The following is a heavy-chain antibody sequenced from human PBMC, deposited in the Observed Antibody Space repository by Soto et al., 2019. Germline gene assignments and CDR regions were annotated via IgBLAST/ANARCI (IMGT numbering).Heavy chain of an antibody. CDR3: ARGRDQPPVGLYFDS. Sequence: QVQLVQSGAEVKKPGSSVKVSCKASGDAFTNYIFDWVRQAPGQGLEWMGGIIPMFGTPKYAQTFQDRVTISAYVSTGTAYLELTSLRFDETAVYYCARGRDQPPVGLYFDSWGEGTRVTVSS. V-gene: IGHV1-69*01. CDR2: IIPMFGTP. D-gene: IGHD1-26*01. J-gene: IGHJ4*02. CDR1: GDAFTNYI.